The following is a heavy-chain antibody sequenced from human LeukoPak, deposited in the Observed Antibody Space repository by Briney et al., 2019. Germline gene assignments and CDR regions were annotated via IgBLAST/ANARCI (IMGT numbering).Heavy chain of an antibody. CDR3: AXXXXXXXTSCYLAWFDP. Sequence: SETLSLTCAVYGGSFSGYYWSLIRQPPGKGLEWIGEINHSGSTNYNPSLKSRVTISVDTSKNQFSLKLSSVTAADTAVYYCAXXXXXXXTSCYLAWFDPWGQGTLVTVSS. CDR1: GGSFSGYY. J-gene: IGHJ5*02. D-gene: IGHD2-2*01. CDR2: INHSGST. V-gene: IGHV4-34*01.